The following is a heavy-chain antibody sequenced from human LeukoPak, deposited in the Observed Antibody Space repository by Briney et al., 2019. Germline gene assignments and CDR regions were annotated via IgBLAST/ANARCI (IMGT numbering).Heavy chain of an antibody. D-gene: IGHD3-3*01. Sequence: GGSLRLSCAASGFTFSSYTMHWVRQAPDKGLEWVAVISYDGNNKYYADSVKGRFTISRDNSKNTLYLQMNSLRAEDTAVYYCAKDRAGTIFGRFDPWGQGTLVTVSS. V-gene: IGHV3-30-3*01. CDR3: AKDRAGTIFGRFDP. CDR1: GFTFSSYT. J-gene: IGHJ5*02. CDR2: ISYDGNNK.